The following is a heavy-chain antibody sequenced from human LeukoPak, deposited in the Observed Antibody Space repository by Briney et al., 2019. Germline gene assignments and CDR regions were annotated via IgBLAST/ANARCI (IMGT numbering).Heavy chain of an antibody. CDR3: AKDRGTGYSYASHHMDV. CDR1: GFTSSSYA. Sequence: GGSLRLSCAASGFTSSSYAMSWVRQAPGKGLEWVSAISGSGGSTYYADSVEGRFTISRDNSKNTLYLQVNSLRAEDTAVYYCAKDRGTGYSYASHHMDVWGKGTTVIVSS. D-gene: IGHD5-18*01. CDR2: ISGSGGST. J-gene: IGHJ6*03. V-gene: IGHV3-23*01.